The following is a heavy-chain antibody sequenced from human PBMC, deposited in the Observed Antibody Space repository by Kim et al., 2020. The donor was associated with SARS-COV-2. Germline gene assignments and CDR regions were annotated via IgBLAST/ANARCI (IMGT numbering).Heavy chain of an antibody. CDR2: ISSSSSYI. CDR1: GFTFSSYS. Sequence: GGSLRLSCAASGFTFSSYSMNWVRQAPGKGLEWVSSISSSSSYIYYADSVKGRFTISRDNAKNSLYLQMNSLRAEDTAVYYCARAMPGYSSGNDAFDIWGQGTMVTVSS. D-gene: IGHD6-19*01. CDR3: ARAMPGYSSGNDAFDI. J-gene: IGHJ3*02. V-gene: IGHV3-21*01.